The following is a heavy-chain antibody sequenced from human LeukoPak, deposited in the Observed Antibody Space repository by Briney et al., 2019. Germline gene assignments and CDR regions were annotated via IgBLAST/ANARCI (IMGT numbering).Heavy chain of an antibody. D-gene: IGHD3-10*01. Sequence: GGSLRLSCAASGFTFSSYSMNWVRQAPGKGLEWVSYISSSSSTIYYADSVKGRFTISRDNAKNSLYLQMNSLRDEDTAVYYCARDSEGLLWFGNPYPGIDYWGQGTLVTVSS. CDR1: GFTFSSYS. CDR3: ARDSEGLLWFGNPYPGIDY. J-gene: IGHJ4*02. CDR2: ISSSSSTI. V-gene: IGHV3-48*02.